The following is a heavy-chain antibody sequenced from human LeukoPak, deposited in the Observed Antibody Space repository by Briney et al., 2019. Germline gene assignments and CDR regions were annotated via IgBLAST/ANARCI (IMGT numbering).Heavy chain of an antibody. CDR2: IYSGGIT. CDR1: GFTVSSNY. Sequence: GGSLRLSCAASGFTVSSNYMSWVRQAPGKGLEWVSVIYSGGITYYADSVKGRFTISRDNSKNTVYLQMNSLRAEDTAVYYCARDGDGSVYYYYGMDVWGQGTTVTVSS. CDR3: ARDGDGSVYYYYGMDV. V-gene: IGHV3-53*01. J-gene: IGHJ6*02. D-gene: IGHD2-15*01.